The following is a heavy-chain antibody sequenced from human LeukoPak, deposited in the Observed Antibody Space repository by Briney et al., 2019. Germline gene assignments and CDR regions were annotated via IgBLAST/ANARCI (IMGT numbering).Heavy chain of an antibody. CDR3: ARGFSRAVLRYFDWLGGIRWLDP. D-gene: IGHD3-9*01. J-gene: IGHJ5*02. CDR1: GGSFSGYY. Sequence: SETLSLTCAVYGGSFSGYYWSWIRQPPGKGLEWIGEINHSGSTNYNPSLKSRVTISVDTSKSQFSLKLSSVTAADTAVYYCARGFSRAVLRYFDWLGGIRWLDPWGQGTLVTVSS. V-gene: IGHV4-34*01. CDR2: INHSGST.